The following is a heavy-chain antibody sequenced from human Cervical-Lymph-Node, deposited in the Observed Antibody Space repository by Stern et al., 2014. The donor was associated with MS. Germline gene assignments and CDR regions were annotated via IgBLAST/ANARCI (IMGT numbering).Heavy chain of an antibody. CDR3: VRASTTADNYYDGMDV. J-gene: IGHJ6*02. CDR1: GYTFTAYF. Sequence: VQLVQSGAEVSKPGASVKVSCKASGYTFTAYFMQWVRQAPGQGLAWMGWINPTSGGTKYAQKFQGWVTMTRDTPISTAYMELSRLRSDDTGVYYGVRASTTADNYYDGMDVWGQGTTVTVSS. CDR2: INPTSGGT. D-gene: IGHD4-17*01. V-gene: IGHV1-2*04.